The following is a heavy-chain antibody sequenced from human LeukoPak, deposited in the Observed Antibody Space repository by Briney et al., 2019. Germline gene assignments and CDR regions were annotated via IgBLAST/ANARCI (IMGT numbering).Heavy chain of an antibody. CDR3: ARDVSQDY. CDR2: ISSSSTTI. V-gene: IGHV3-48*04. Sequence: PGGSLRLSCAASGFTFSSYSMNWVRQAPGKGLEWVSYISSSSTTIYYADSVKGRFTISRDNAKNSLYLQMNSLRAEDTAVYYCARDVSQDYWGQGTLVTVSS. CDR1: GFTFSSYS. J-gene: IGHJ4*02. D-gene: IGHD2-8*01.